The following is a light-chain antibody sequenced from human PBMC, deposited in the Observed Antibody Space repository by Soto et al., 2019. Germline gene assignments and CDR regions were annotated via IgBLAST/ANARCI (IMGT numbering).Light chain of an antibody. CDR3: EQYHHWPPFT. CDR1: QRVSGN. Sequence: EIVLTQSPATLSVSPGERATLSCRASQRVSGNLAWDQQKPGQAARLLIYGASTRVTGVPVRLSGSVTGTEFTLTTRSLQSQDFALYHREQYHHWPPFTFGGGNKVE. CDR2: GAS. V-gene: IGKV3-15*01. J-gene: IGKJ4*01.